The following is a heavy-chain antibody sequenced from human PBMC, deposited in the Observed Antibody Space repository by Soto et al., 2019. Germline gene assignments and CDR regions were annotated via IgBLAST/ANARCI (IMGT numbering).Heavy chain of an antibody. CDR3: ARYIRGPTVFYFDF. CDR2: ITYNGDNT. D-gene: IGHD5-18*01. CDR1: GFTVSSYA. Sequence: GGSLSLSCAASGFTVSSYAMTWVRQAPGKGLEWVSVITYNGDNTYYADSVKGRFTISRDNSKDTVHLQMNSLRAEDTAVYYCARYIRGPTVFYFDFWGPGVLVTVSS. J-gene: IGHJ4*02. V-gene: IGHV3-23*01.